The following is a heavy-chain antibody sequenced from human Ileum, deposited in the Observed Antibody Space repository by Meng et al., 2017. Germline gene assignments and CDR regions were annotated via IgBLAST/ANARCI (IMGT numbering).Heavy chain of an antibody. CDR1: GGSVSSASYY. D-gene: IGHD3-10*01. CDR3: ARFYGSGTFEVHDY. CDR2: IHYSGSR. V-gene: IGHV4-61*01. Sequence: VLLQESGPGLVRPSETLSLTCNVSGGSVSSASYYWSWIRQPPGKGLEWIGLIHYSGSRNYNPSLKSRVTMSVDTSKNQVSLRLTSVTAADTAVYYCARFYGSGTFEVHDYWGQGTLVTVSS. J-gene: IGHJ4*02.